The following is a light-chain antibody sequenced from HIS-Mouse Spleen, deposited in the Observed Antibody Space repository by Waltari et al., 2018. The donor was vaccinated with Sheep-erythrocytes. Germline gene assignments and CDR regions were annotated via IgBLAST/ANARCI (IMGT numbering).Light chain of an antibody. Sequence: QSALTQPASVSGSPGQSITISCTGTSSDVGSYNLVSRYQQHPGKAPKLMLYEGSKRPAGVSHRFSGSTSGNTASLTISGLQAEDEADYYCCSYAGSSTPWVFGGGTKLTVL. CDR2: EGS. CDR3: CSYAGSSTPWV. CDR1: SSDVGSYNL. V-gene: IGLV2-23*01. J-gene: IGLJ3*02.